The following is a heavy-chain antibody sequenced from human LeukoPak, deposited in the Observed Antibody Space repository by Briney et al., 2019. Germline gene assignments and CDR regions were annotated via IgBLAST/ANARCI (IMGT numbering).Heavy chain of an antibody. V-gene: IGHV1-24*01. J-gene: IGHJ4*02. CDR2: FDPEDGET. D-gene: IGHD6-6*01. Sequence: RGASVKVFCKVSGYTLTELSMHWVRQAPGKGLEWMGGFDPEDGETIYAQKFQGRVTMTEDTSTDTAYMELSSLRSEDTAVYYCATRHLYSSSSLDYWGQGTLVTVSS. CDR1: GYTLTELS. CDR3: ATRHLYSSSSLDY.